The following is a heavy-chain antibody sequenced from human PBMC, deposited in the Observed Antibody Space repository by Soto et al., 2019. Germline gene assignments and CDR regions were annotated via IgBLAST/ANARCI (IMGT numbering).Heavy chain of an antibody. V-gene: IGHV3-33*01. CDR3: AREKFGDDFDY. J-gene: IGHJ4*02. CDR1: GFTFTDYA. D-gene: IGHD2-21*02. CDR2: IWYDGSNI. Sequence: QGPLVESGGGVVQPGRSLRLSCAASGFTFTDYAMHWVRQAPDKGLEWVAIIWYDGSNIYYADSVKGRFTISRDNSKNTLYLQMNILRAEDTAVYYCAREKFGDDFDYWGQGTLVTVSS.